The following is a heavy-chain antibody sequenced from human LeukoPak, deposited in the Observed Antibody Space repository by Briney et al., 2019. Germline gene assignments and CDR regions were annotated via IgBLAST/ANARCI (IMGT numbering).Heavy chain of an antibody. D-gene: IGHD4-17*01. V-gene: IGHV3-23*01. CDR1: GFTFSTYA. Sequence: GGSLRLSCAASGFTFSTYAMTWVRQAPGKGLEWVSSIRGRDISTYYADSVKGRFAISRDNSKNTLYLQMNSLRAEDTAVYYCAKDLTVTTLGYFDSWGQGTLVTGSS. CDR3: AKDLTVTTLGYFDS. J-gene: IGHJ4*02. CDR2: IRGRDIST.